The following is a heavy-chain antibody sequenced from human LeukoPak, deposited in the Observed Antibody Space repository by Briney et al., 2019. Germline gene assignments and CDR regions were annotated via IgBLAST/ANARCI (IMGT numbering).Heavy chain of an antibody. V-gene: IGHV1-46*01. D-gene: IGHD5-18*01. CDR3: AREKERDSYGPYYFDY. CDR1: GYTFTSYY. Sequence: ASVKVSCKASGYTFTSYYMHWVRQAPGQGLEWMGIINPSGGSTSYAQKFQGRVTMTRDMSTSTVYMELSSLRSEDTAVYYCAREKERDSYGPYYFDYWGQGTLVTVSS. J-gene: IGHJ4*02. CDR2: INPSGGST.